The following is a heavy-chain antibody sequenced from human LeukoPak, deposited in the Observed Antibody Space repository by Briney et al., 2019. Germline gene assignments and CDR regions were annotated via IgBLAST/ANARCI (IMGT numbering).Heavy chain of an antibody. Sequence: GGSLRLSCAASGFAFRSYTMSWVRQAPGKGLEWVSSISGSSDNTYYADSVKGRFTISRDNSKDTLFLQMNSLRAEDTAVYYCAKGGTTVANVWDYWGQGTQVTVSS. CDR1: GFAFRSYT. CDR3: AKGGTTVANVWDY. D-gene: IGHD4-23*01. J-gene: IGHJ4*02. CDR2: ISGSSDNT. V-gene: IGHV3-23*01.